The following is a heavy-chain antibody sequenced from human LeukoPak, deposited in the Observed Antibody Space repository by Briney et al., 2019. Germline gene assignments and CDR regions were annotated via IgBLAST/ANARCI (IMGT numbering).Heavy chain of an antibody. D-gene: IGHD3-10*01. J-gene: IGHJ6*04. V-gene: IGHV1-46*01. CDR2: LNPSGGST. CDR1: GYTFTSFY. Sequence: GASVKVSCKASGYTFTSFYMHWVRQAHGQGLEWMGMLNPSGGSTSYAQKFQGRVTMTRDTSTSTVYMELSSLRSEDTAVYYCARGYGSGRYYYGMDVWGKGTTVTVSS. CDR3: ARGYGSGRYYYGMDV.